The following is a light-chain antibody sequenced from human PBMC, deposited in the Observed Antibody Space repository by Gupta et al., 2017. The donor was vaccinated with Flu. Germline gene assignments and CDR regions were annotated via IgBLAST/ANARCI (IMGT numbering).Light chain of an antibody. J-gene: IGLJ1*01. CDR2: GNT. V-gene: IGLV1-40*01. CDR1: SSNIGAGYD. CDR3: QSYDNSLRGYV. Sequence: QAVLTQPPSVSGAPGQRVPISCTGSSSNIGAGYDVHWYQQLPGTAPKVLIFGNTNRPSGVPDRFSASKSGTSASLAITGLQADDEADYYCQSYDNSLRGYVFGTGTEVTVL.